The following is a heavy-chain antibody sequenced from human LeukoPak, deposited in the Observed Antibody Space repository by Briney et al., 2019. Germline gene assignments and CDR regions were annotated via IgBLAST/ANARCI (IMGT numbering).Heavy chain of an antibody. D-gene: IGHD4-17*01. CDR1: GFTFSSYA. CDR3: ARWYDYGDYEGAFDI. J-gene: IGHJ3*02. V-gene: IGHV3-20*01. CDR2: INWNGGST. Sequence: GGSLRLPCAASGFTFSSYAMSWVRQAPGKGLEWVSGINWNGGSTGYADSVKGRFTISRDNAKNSLYLQMNSLRAEDTALYHCARWYDYGDYEGAFDIWGQGTMVTVSS.